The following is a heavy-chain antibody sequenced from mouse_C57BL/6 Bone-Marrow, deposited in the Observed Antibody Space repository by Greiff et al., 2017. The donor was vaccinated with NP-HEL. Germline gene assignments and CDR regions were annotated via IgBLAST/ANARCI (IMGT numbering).Heavy chain of an antibody. CDR1: GYTFTSYG. CDR2: IYPRSGNT. CDR3: AREDFDGFAY. J-gene: IGHJ3*01. V-gene: IGHV1-81*01. Sequence: QVQLQQSGAELARPGASVKLSCKASGYTFTSYGRSWVKQSTGQGLEWIGEIYPRSGNTYYNEKFKGKATLTADKSSSTAYMELRSLTSEDSAVYFCAREDFDGFAYWGQGTLVTVSA.